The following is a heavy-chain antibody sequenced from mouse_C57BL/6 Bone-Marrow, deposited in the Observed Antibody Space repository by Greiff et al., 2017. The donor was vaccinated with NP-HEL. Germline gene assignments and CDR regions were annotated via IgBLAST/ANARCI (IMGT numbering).Heavy chain of an antibody. Sequence: VQVVESGPGLVKPSQSLFLTCSITGFPIPSGYYWIWIRQSPGKPLEWMGYITHSGETFYNPSLQSPISITRETSKNQFFLQLNSVTTEDTAMYYCAGDYDGYWYFDVWGTGTTVTGSS. CDR1: GFPIPSGYY. CDR2: ITHSGET. J-gene: IGHJ1*03. V-gene: IGHV12-3*01. CDR3: AGDYDGYWYFDV. D-gene: IGHD2-3*01.